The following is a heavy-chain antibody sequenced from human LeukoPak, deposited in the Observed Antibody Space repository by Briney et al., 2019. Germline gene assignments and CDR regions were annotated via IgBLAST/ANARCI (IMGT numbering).Heavy chain of an antibody. D-gene: IGHD2-15*01. Sequence: GGSLRLSCAASGFTFSSYAMSWVRQAPGKGLEWVSYISSSSTIYYADSVKGRFTISRDNAKNSLYLQMNSLRAEDTAVYYCARESMVGNWGQGTLVTVSS. CDR3: ARESMVGN. V-gene: IGHV3-48*01. J-gene: IGHJ4*02. CDR1: GFTFSSYA. CDR2: ISSSSTI.